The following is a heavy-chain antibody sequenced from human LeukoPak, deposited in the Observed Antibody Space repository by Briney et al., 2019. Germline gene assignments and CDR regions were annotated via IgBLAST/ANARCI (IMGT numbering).Heavy chain of an antibody. Sequence: GRSLRLSCAASGLTFSSYAMHWVRQAPGKGLEWVAVISFDGSNAYYADSVRGRFTISRDNSKNTLYLQLNSLRVEDTAVYYCAKNRGAGSHYYYHMNVWGKGTTVTVSS. D-gene: IGHD1-26*01. J-gene: IGHJ6*03. CDR3: AKNRGAGSHYYYHMNV. CDR1: GLTFSSYA. CDR2: ISFDGSNA. V-gene: IGHV3-30-3*02.